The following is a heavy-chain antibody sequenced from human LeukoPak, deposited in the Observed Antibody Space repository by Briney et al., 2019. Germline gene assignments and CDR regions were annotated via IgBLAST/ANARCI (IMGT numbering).Heavy chain of an antibody. CDR2: VKSEASGETT. J-gene: IGHJ4*02. CDR3: TLIKGWGSGSYYLDY. CDR1: GFSISNDW. Sequence: GGSLRLSCAASGFSISNDWMSWVRQAPGKGLEWIGRVKSEASGETTDYAAPVKGRFTISRDDAKNTLYLQMNSLKTEDTAVYYCTLIKGWGSGSYYLDYWGQGTLVTVSS. D-gene: IGHD3-10*01. V-gene: IGHV3-15*01.